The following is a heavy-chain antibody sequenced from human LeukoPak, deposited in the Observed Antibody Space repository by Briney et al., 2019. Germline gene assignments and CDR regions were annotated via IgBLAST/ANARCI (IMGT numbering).Heavy chain of an antibody. CDR2: INPSDGGR. CDR3: AKDGGSYSADY. Sequence: ASVKVSCQASGYTFTTYKKHWVRQAPGQGLEWVGIINPSDGGRRNAQKFQGRVTMTRDMSTRTVYMELSSLRSEDTAVYYCAKDGGSYSADYWGQGTLVTVSS. J-gene: IGHJ4*02. D-gene: IGHD3-10*01. V-gene: IGHV1-46*01. CDR1: GYTFTTYK.